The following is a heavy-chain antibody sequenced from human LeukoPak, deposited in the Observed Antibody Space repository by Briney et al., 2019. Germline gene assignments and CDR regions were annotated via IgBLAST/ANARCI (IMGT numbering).Heavy chain of an antibody. CDR3: AKDTGGFDP. Sequence: GGSLRLSCAASGFTFDDYAMHWVRQAPGKGLEWVSGISWNSGSIGYADSVKGRFTISRDNAKNSLYLQMNRLRAEDMALYYCAKDTGGFDPWGQGTLVTVSS. V-gene: IGHV3-9*03. CDR1: GFTFDDYA. J-gene: IGHJ5*02. CDR2: ISWNSGSI.